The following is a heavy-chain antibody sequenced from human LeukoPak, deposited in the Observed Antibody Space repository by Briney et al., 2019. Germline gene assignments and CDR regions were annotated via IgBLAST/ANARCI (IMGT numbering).Heavy chain of an antibody. J-gene: IGHJ4*02. CDR2: IKQDGSEK. D-gene: IGHD1-1*01. CDR1: GFTFSSYA. Sequence: HPGGSLRLSCAASGFTFSSYAMSWVRQAPGKGLQWVANIKQDGSEKYYVDSVKGRFTISRDNAKNSLYLQMNSLRAEDTAVYYCTRGRSGQDWGQGTLVTVSS. V-gene: IGHV3-7*05. CDR3: TRGRSGQD.